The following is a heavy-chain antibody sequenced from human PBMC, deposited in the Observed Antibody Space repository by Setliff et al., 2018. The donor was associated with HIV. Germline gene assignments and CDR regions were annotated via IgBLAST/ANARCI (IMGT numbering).Heavy chain of an antibody. D-gene: IGHD2-15*01. CDR3: ARRPIKGYGPFDS. J-gene: IGHJ4*02. CDR1: GASITSHY. Sequence: SETLSLTCTVSGASITSHYWSWIRQSPGRELEWIGYIYSTGSTNYSPSLNSRFTISVDTSKNQFSLKLTSVTAADTAVYYCARRPIKGYGPFDSWGPGTLVTVSS. V-gene: IGHV4-59*08. CDR2: IYSTGST.